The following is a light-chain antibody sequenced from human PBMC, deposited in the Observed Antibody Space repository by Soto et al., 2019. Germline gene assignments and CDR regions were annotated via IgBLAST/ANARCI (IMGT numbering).Light chain of an antibody. V-gene: IGKV3-20*01. Sequence: EIVLTQSPGTLSLSPGERATLSCRASQSVSSSYLAWYQQKPGQAPRLLIYGASTRATGIPDRFSGIGSGTDFSLTISRLETEDFAVYYCQQYGSSPYTFGQGTKLEIK. CDR2: GAS. CDR3: QQYGSSPYT. J-gene: IGKJ2*01. CDR1: QSVSSSY.